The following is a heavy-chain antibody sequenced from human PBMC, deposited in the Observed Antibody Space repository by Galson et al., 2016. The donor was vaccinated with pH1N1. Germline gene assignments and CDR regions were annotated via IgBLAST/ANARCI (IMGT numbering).Heavy chain of an antibody. CDR2: VRNDGAKK. J-gene: IGHJ4*02. D-gene: IGHD4/OR15-4a*01. CDR3: ATDGASWGSGESDYEVSDY. CDR1: GFNFRNYG. Sequence: SLRLSCAASGFNFRNYGMHWVRQAPGKGLDWVSFVRNDGAKKQYVDSVKGRFTISKDNYKNTLYLQMTSVRPEDTAVYYCATDGASWGSGESDYEVSDYWGQGTLVTVSS. V-gene: IGHV3-30*02.